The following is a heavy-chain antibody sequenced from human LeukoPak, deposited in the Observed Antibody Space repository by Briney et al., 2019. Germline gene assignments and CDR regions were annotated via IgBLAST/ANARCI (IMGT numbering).Heavy chain of an antibody. D-gene: IGHD5-12*01. Sequence: PGGSLRLSCAASGFTLSSYSMNWVRQAPGKGLEWVSYISTSDSYIYYADSVRGRFTISRDNAKNSLYLQMNSLRDEDTAVYYCARDLIGATAKFDYWGQGTLVTVSS. J-gene: IGHJ4*02. V-gene: IGHV3-48*02. CDR3: ARDLIGATAKFDY. CDR1: GFTLSSYS. CDR2: ISTSDSYI.